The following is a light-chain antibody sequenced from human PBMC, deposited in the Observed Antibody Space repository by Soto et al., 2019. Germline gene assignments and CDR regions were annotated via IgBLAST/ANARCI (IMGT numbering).Light chain of an antibody. Sequence: CPGERATLSCRASQYINTRLAWYQHRPGQAPRLLIYQTSIRAAGIPARFSASGTGTDFTLTISDVQPEDFAVYYCHQRQSWPRTFGQGTKVDIK. CDR2: QTS. CDR3: HQRQSWPRT. J-gene: IGKJ1*01. CDR1: QYINTR. V-gene: IGKV3-11*01.